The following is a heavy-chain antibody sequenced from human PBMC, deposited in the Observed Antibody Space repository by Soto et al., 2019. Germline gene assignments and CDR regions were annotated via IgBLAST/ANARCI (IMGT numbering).Heavy chain of an antibody. J-gene: IGHJ5*02. CDR1: GYTFTSYG. CDR3: ARVGVLRYFDWQYFDP. D-gene: IGHD3-9*01. Sequence: GASVKVSCKASGYTFTSYGISWVRQAPGQGLEWMGWISACNGNTNYAQKLQGRVTMTTDTSTSTAYMELRSLRSDDTAVYYCARVGVLRYFDWQYFDPWGQGTLVTVSS. V-gene: IGHV1-18*01. CDR2: ISACNGNT.